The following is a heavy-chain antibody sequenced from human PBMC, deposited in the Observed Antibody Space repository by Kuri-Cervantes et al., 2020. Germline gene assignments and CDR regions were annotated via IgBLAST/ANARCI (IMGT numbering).Heavy chain of an antibody. CDR2: ISSSGSTI. J-gene: IGHJ6*02. V-gene: IGHV3-11*01. CDR3: ARESGTPYYYYGMDV. D-gene: IGHD1-1*01. CDR1: GLTFSDYY. Sequence: GESLKISCAASGLTFSDYYMSWIRQAPGKGLEWVSYISSSGSTIHYAGSVKGRFIISRDNAKNSLYLQMNSLRGEDTAVYYCARESGTPYYYYGMDVWGQGTTVTVSS.